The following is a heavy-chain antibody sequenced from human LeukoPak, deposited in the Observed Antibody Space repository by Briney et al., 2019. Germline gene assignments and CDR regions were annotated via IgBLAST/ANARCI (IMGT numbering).Heavy chain of an antibody. CDR1: GFGFGNYA. J-gene: IGHJ4*02. CDR2: ISSSGSTI. Sequence: PGGSLRLSCAASGFGFGNYAMHWVRQAPGKGLEWVSYISSSGSTIYYADSVKGRFTISRDNAKNSLYLQMNSLRAEDTAVYYCARDLALYFDYWGQGTLVTVSS. CDR3: ARDLALYFDY. V-gene: IGHV3-48*03.